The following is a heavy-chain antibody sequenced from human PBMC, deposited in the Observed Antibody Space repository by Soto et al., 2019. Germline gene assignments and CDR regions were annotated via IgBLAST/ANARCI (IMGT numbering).Heavy chain of an antibody. D-gene: IGHD6-19*01. CDR3: TYSSGCEFCFDY. V-gene: IGHV4-39*01. CDR2: IYYSGST. J-gene: IGHJ4*02. CDR1: GGSISSSSYY. Sequence: SETLSLTCTVSGGSISSSSYYWGWIRQPPGKGLEWIGSIYYSGSTYYNPSLKSRVTISVDTSKNQFSLKLSSVTAADTAVYYCTYSSGCEFCFDYWGQGTLVTVSS.